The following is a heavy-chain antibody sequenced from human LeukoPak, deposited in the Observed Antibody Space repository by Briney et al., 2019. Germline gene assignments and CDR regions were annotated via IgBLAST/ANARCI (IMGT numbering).Heavy chain of an antibody. D-gene: IGHD2-8*01. Sequence: PGGSLRLSCAASGFTFSSYGMHWVRQAPGKGLEWVAVISYDGSNKYYADSVKGRFTISRGNSKNTLYLQMNSLRAEDTAVYYCAKDLVWVWGQGTMVTVSS. CDR3: AKDLVWV. V-gene: IGHV3-30*18. CDR1: GFTFSSYG. CDR2: ISYDGSNK. J-gene: IGHJ3*01.